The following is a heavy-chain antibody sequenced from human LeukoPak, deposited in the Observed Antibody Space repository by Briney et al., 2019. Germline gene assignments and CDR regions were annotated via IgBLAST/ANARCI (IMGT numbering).Heavy chain of an antibody. V-gene: IGHV1-18*01. J-gene: IGHJ4*02. D-gene: IGHD3-22*01. Sequence: ASVTVSCKASDYTFTNYGISWVRQAPGQGLEWMGWISADNGHTNQAQKLQGRVTMTTDTSTRTAYMELRSLRSDDTAVYYCARDYYDSSGYYYVFAYWGQGTLVTVSS. CDR1: DYTFTNYG. CDR3: ARDYYDSSGYYYVFAY. CDR2: ISADNGHT.